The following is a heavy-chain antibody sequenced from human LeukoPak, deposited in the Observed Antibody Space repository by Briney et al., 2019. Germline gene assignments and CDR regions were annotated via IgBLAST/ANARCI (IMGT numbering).Heavy chain of an antibody. CDR2: IYPGDSDT. CDR3: ARSDSSGAARGIQY. D-gene: IGHD3-22*01. CDR1: GYNFTSYW. V-gene: IGHV5-51*01. J-gene: IGHJ1*01. Sequence: GESLKISCKGSGYNFTSYWIGWVRQMPGKGLECMGTIYPGDSDTRYSPSFQGQVTISADKSVSTAYLQWSSLKASDTAVYYCARSDSSGAARGIQYWGQGTPVTVSS.